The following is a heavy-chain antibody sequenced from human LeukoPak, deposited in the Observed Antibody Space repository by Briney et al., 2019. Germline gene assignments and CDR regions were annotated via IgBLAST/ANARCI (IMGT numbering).Heavy chain of an antibody. CDR2: MSINSGGT. CDR3: VTSSGYSTSWGAFDT. CDR1: GHTLIGYY. V-gene: IGHV1-2*02. Sequence: ASVKVSCKPSGHTLIGYYMHWVRQAPGQGLEWMGWMSINSGGTNYAQKFQGRVSMTRDTSITIAYLDLSSLTSDDTAVYYCVTSSGYSTSWGAFDTWGQGTMITVSS. J-gene: IGHJ3*02. D-gene: IGHD6-13*01.